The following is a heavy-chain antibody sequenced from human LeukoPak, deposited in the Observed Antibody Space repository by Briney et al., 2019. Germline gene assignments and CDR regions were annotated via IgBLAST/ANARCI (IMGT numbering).Heavy chain of an antibody. CDR3: TSSPLDSSSWYSYGMDV. V-gene: IGHV3-21*01. Sequence: GGSLRLSCAASGFTFSSYGMNWVRQAPGKGLEWVSSISSSSSYIYYADSVKGRFTISRDNAKNSLYLQMNSLRAEDTAVHYCTSSPLDSSSWYSYGMDVWGQGTTVTVSS. D-gene: IGHD6-13*01. CDR1: GFTFSSYG. J-gene: IGHJ6*02. CDR2: ISSSSSYI.